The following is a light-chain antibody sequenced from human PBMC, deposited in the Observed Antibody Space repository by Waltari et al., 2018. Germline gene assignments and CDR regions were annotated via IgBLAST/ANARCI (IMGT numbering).Light chain of an antibody. V-gene: IGKV1-39*01. J-gene: IGKJ5*01. Sequence: DIQMTQSPSSLSASVGDRVTITCRASQTISRYLNWYQQKPGKAPNLLIYAASSLQSGVPSRFSGSGSGRDFTLIITSLQPEDFATYYCQQLNGYPPVTFGQGTRLEIK. CDR2: AAS. CDR3: QQLNGYPPVT. CDR1: QTISRY.